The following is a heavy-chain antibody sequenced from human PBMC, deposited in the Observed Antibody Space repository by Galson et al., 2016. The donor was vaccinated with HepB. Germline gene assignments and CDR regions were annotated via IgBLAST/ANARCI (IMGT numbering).Heavy chain of an antibody. CDR2: ISYDGSNK. D-gene: IGHD1-14*01. Sequence: SLRLSCAASGFTFSSYSMHWARQGPGKGLEWVAVISYDGSNKCYGDSVKGRFTISRDNSKNTLSLQMNSLRSEDTAVYYCAKESSAAAPDLDYWGQGALVTVSS. J-gene: IGHJ4*02. CDR1: GFTFSSYS. CDR3: AKESSAAAPDLDY. V-gene: IGHV3-30*18.